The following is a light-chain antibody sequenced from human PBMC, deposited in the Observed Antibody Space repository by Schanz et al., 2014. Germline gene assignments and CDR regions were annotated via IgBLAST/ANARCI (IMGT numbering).Light chain of an antibody. CDR1: SSDVGGYNY. J-gene: IGLJ3*02. CDR2: DVS. Sequence: QSVLTQPRSVSGSPGQSVTISCTGTSSDVGGYNYVSWYQLHPGKAPKLMIYDVSKRPSGVPDRFSGSKSGNTASLTISGLQAEDEADYYCCSYAGSSTWVFGGGTKLTVL. V-gene: IGLV2-11*01. CDR3: CSYAGSSTWV.